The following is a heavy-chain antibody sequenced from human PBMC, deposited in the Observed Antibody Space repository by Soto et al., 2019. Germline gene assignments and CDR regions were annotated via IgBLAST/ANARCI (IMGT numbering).Heavy chain of an antibody. V-gene: IGHV4-30-2*01. D-gene: IGHD3-10*01. CDR3: PRVWFGESSWFVP. CDR2: ICHSGNT. Sequence: QLQLQESGSGLVKPSQTLSLTCTVSGGSITIGGYCWSWIRQPPGQGLEWIGYICHSGNTYYNPSLKSRVTPSLDRSENQFSLNLSSVTAADTAVYYCPRVWFGESSWFVPWGQGTLGTVSS. J-gene: IGHJ5*02. CDR1: GGSITIGGYC.